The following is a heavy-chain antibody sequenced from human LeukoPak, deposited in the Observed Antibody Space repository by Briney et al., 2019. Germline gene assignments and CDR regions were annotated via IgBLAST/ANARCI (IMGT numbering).Heavy chain of an antibody. D-gene: IGHD4-17*01. CDR2: IFPADSDT. J-gene: IGHJ6*03. CDR1: GYSFTNFW. Sequence: GESLKISCKASGYSFTNFWIGWVRQMPGKGLEWMGIIFPADSDTTYSTSFEGQVTISADKSISTAYLQWSSLKASDTAIYYCARLNGDYPRFYYYMDVWGKGTTVTVSS. CDR3: ARLNGDYPRFYYYMDV. V-gene: IGHV5-51*01.